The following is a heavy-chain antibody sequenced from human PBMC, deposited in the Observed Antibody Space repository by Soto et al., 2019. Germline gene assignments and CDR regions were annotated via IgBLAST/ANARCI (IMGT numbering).Heavy chain of an antibody. CDR1: GGSIDDYY. J-gene: IGHJ5*02. Sequence: SETLSLTCTVFGGSIDDYYWSWIRQPPWKGLEWIGRLSDSGSTDNNPSLKSRASTLVDMSKKQVSLRLTSVTAADTAFYYCARDRWTTRTNWFEPWGQGTLV. V-gene: IGHV4-59*01. D-gene: IGHD1-1*01. CDR2: LSDSGST. CDR3: ARDRWTTRTNWFEP.